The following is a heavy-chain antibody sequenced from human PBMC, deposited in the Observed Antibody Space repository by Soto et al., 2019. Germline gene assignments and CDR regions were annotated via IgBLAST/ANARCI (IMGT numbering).Heavy chain of an antibody. V-gene: IGHV4-30-2*01. J-gene: IGHJ5*02. Sequence: QLQLQESGSGLVKPSQTLSLTCAVSGGSISSGGYSWSWIRQPPGKGLEWIGYIYHSGSTYYNPPLKRPVTISVDRSKNQFSLKLSSVTAADTAVYYCARFPGDFWSGYYSWFDPWGQGTLVTVSS. CDR1: GGSISSGGYS. CDR2: IYHSGST. CDR3: ARFPGDFWSGYYSWFDP. D-gene: IGHD3-3*01.